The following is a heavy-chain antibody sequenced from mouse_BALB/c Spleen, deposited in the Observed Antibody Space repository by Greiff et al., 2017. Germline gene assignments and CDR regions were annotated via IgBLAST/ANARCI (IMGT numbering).Heavy chain of an antibody. V-gene: IGHV14-3*02. CDR3: ARRGYYGSSYDAMDY. J-gene: IGHJ4*01. Sequence: VQLQQSGAELVKPGASVKLSCTASGFNIKDTYMHWVKQRPEQGLEWIGRIDPANGNTKYDPKFQGKATITADTSSNTAYLQLSSLTSEDTAVYYCARRGYYGSSYDAMDYWGQGTSVTVAS. CDR2: IDPANGNT. D-gene: IGHD1-1*01. CDR1: GFNIKDTY.